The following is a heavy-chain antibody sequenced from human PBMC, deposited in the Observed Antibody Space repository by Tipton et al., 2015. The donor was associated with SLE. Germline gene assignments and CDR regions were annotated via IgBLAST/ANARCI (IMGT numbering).Heavy chain of an antibody. J-gene: IGHJ4*02. Sequence: LRLSCTVFGGSISNRAYYWGWIRQPPGRGLEWIGSIYYTGRTYYNPSLKSRVTLSLDTSKDQFSLNLGSVTAADTAVYYCARHAGDYAYFDSWGQGTLVTVSS. V-gene: IGHV4-39*01. D-gene: IGHD4-17*01. CDR2: IYYTGRT. CDR1: GGSISNRAYY. CDR3: ARHAGDYAYFDS.